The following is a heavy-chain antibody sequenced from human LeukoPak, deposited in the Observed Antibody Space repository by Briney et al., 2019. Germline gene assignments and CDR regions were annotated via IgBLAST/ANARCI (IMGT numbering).Heavy chain of an antibody. J-gene: IGHJ6*02. V-gene: IGHV1-69*04. CDR1: GGTFSSYV. CDR2: IIPILGIA. Sequence: ASVKVSCKASGGTFSSYVISWVRQAPGQGLEWMGRIIPILGIANYAQKFQGRVTITADKSTSTAYMELSSLRSEDTAVYYCARVLESIGMDVWGQGTTVTVSS. D-gene: IGHD6-6*01. CDR3: ARVLESIGMDV.